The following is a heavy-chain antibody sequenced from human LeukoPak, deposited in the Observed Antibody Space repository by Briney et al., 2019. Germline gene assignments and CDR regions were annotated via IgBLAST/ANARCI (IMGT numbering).Heavy chain of an antibody. J-gene: IGHJ5*02. CDR2: INPTGGST. D-gene: IGHD1-26*01. CDR1: GYTFTSYY. Sequence: ASVKVSCKASGYTFTSYYMHWVRQAPGQGLEWMGLINPTGGSTSYAQKFQGRVTMTRDMSTSTDYMELSSLRSEDTAIYYCARGNSVGDNAWWFDPWGQGTLVTVSS. CDR3: ARGNSVGDNAWWFDP. V-gene: IGHV1-46*01.